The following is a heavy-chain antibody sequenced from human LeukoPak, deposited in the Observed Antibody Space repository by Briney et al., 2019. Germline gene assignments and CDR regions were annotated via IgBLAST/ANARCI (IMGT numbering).Heavy chain of an antibody. CDR2: ISGSGGST. Sequence: GGSLRLSCAASGFTFSGYAMSWVRQAPGKGLEWVSAISGSGGSTYYADSVKGRFTISRDNSKNTLYLQMNSLRAEDTALYYCAKAHCSSTSCYTDYWGQGTLVTVSS. D-gene: IGHD2-2*02. J-gene: IGHJ4*02. CDR3: AKAHCSSTSCYTDY. V-gene: IGHV3-23*01. CDR1: GFTFSGYA.